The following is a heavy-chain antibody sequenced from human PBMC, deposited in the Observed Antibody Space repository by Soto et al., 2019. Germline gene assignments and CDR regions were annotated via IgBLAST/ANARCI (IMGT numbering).Heavy chain of an antibody. V-gene: IGHV4-31*03. Sequence: SETLSLTCTVSGGSISIGGYYWSWIRQHPGKGLEWIGYIYYSGSTYYNPSLKSRVTISVDTSKNQFYLKLSSVTAADTAVYSCARGHKDYDFWSSYFDYWGQGTLVTFSS. D-gene: IGHD3-3*01. J-gene: IGHJ4*02. CDR3: ARGHKDYDFWSSYFDY. CDR1: GGSISIGGYY. CDR2: IYYSGST.